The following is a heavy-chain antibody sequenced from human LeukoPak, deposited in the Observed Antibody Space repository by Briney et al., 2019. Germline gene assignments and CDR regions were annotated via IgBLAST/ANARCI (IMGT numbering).Heavy chain of an antibody. CDR1: GVSISNNNYF. Sequence: SETLSLTCTVSGVSISNNNYFWAWIRQSPEKGLEWIGSIYYIGSTYYTSSLKSRVTISVDTSKNQFSLKLSSVTAADTAVYYCARVYYDSSGYPGVDYWGQGTLVTVSS. D-gene: IGHD3-22*01. CDR3: ARVYYDSSGYPGVDY. CDR2: IYYIGST. J-gene: IGHJ4*02. V-gene: IGHV4-39*07.